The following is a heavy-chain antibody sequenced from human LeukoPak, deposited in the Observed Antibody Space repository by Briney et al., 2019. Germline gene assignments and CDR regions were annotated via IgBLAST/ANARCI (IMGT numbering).Heavy chain of an antibody. CDR3: ARAYRKAFDY. V-gene: IGHV3-53*04. J-gene: IGHJ4*02. Sequence: GGSLRLSCAVSGFSVTNNYMSWVRQAPGKGLEWVSVIYSGGSTYYADSVKGRFTISRHNSKNTLYLQMNSLRAEDTAVYYCARAYRKAFDYWGQGTLVTVSS. CDR1: GFSVTNNY. CDR2: IYSGGST. D-gene: IGHD1-14*01.